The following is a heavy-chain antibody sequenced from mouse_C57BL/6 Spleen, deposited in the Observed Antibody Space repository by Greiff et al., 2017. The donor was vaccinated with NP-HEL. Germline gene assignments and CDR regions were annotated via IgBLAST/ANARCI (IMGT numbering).Heavy chain of an antibody. CDR3: ASYYGSSPYWYFDV. V-gene: IGHV1-76*01. CDR1: GYTFTDYY. CDR2: IYPGSGNT. Sequence: QVQLQQSGAELVRPGASVKLSCKASGYTFTDYYINWVKQRPGQGLEWIARIYPGSGNTYYNEKFKGKATLTAEKSSSTAYMQLSSLTSEDSAVYFCASYYGSSPYWYFDVWGTGTTVTVSS. J-gene: IGHJ1*03. D-gene: IGHD1-1*01.